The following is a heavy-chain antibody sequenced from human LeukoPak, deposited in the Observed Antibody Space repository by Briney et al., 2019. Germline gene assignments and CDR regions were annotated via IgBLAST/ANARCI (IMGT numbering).Heavy chain of an antibody. V-gene: IGHV3-21*01. CDR2: ISSSSSYI. J-gene: IGHJ6*03. Sequence: GGSLRLSCAASGFTFSSYSMNWVRQAPGKGLEWVSSISSSSSYIYYADSVKGRFTISRDNAKNSLYLQMNSLRAEDTAVYYCARDGFYWNDEGYYYHYYMDVWGKGTTVTVSS. D-gene: IGHD1-1*01. CDR3: ARDGFYWNDEGYYYHYYMDV. CDR1: GFTFSSYS.